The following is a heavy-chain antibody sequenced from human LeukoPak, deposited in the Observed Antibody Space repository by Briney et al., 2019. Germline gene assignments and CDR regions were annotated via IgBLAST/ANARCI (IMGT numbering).Heavy chain of an antibody. J-gene: IGHJ4*02. CDR2: INHSGST. Sequence: SETLSLPCAVYGGSFSGYYWSWIRQPPGKGLEWIGEINHSGSTNYNPSLKSRVTISVDTSKNQFSLKLSSVTAADTAVYYCARGGRWLAYWGQGTLVTVSS. D-gene: IGHD5-12*01. CDR3: ARGGRWLAY. CDR1: GGSFSGYY. V-gene: IGHV4-34*01.